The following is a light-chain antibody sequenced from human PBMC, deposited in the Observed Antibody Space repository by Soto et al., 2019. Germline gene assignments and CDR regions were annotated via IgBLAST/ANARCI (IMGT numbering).Light chain of an antibody. V-gene: IGKV2-30*01. Sequence: VFTQSPLSLPVTLGQPASISCRSSQSLVYRDGNVYLDWFHQRPGQSPRRLIYKASTRDSGVPDRFSGSGSATDFTLSISRVEAYDAGVYYCMQGISFRFGKGTKLDI. J-gene: IGKJ1*01. CDR2: KAS. CDR1: QSLVYRDGNVY. CDR3: MQGISFR.